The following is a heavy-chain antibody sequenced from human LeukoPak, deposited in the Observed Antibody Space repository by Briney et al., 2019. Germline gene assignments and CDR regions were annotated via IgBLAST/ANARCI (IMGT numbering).Heavy chain of an antibody. J-gene: IGHJ4*02. D-gene: IGHD4-17*01. CDR1: GGSVSSISSNNYH. Sequence: SETLSLTCIVSGGSVSSISSNNYHWGWIRQPPGKGLEWIGSIYYSGSTYYNPSLKSRVTISVDTSKNQFSLKLSSVTAADTAVYYCAGDGDYVGFDYWGQGTLVTVSS. CDR2: IYYSGST. V-gene: IGHV4-39*02. CDR3: AGDGDYVGFDY.